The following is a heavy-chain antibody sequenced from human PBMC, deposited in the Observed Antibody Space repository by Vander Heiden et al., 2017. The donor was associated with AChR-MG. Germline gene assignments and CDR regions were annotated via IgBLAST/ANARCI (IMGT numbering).Heavy chain of an antibody. D-gene: IGHD3-10*01. V-gene: IGHV5-51*01. CDR2: IYPDDSET. CDR3: ARQQGGVVDS. Sequence: EVQLVQSGAEVKKPGEPLQISCQGSGFNFKTAWIGWARQMPGKGLEWMGLIYPDDSETRYNPSFQGQVTISADKTISTAYLQWTSLWASDTAMYYCARQQGGVVDSWGQGTLVTVSS. J-gene: IGHJ4*02. CDR1: GFNFKTAW.